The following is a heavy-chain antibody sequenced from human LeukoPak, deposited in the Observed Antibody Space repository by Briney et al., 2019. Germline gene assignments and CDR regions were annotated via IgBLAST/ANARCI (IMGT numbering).Heavy chain of an antibody. CDR1: GFTFSSYS. CDR2: ISSSSSYI. CDR3: ARDLDWAFDY. D-gene: IGHD3-9*01. Sequence: GGSLRLSCAASGFTFSSYSMNWVRQAPGKGLEWVSSISSSSSYIYYADSVKGRFTVSRDNAKNSLFLQMTTLRDEDTAVYYCARDLDWAFDYWGQGTLVTVSS. V-gene: IGHV3-21*01. J-gene: IGHJ4*02.